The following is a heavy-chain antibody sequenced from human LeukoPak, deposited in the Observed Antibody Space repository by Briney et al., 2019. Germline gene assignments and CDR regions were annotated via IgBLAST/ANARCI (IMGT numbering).Heavy chain of an antibody. J-gene: IGHJ4*02. CDR3: AKCDTYSLEGGFDY. CDR1: GFTFSSYG. CDR2: ISYDGSNK. V-gene: IGHV3-30*18. Sequence: GGSLRLSCAASGFTFSSYGMHWDRQAPGKGLEWVAVISYDGSNKYYADSVKGRFTISRDNSKNTLYLQMNSLRAEDTAVYYCAKCDTYSLEGGFDYWGQGTLVTVSS. D-gene: IGHD1-26*01.